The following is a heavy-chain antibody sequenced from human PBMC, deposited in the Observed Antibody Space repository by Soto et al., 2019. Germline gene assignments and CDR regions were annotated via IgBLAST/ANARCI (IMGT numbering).Heavy chain of an antibody. D-gene: IGHD3-3*01. CDR1: GFTFSSYA. V-gene: IGHV3-23*01. J-gene: IGHJ4*02. Sequence: GGSLRLSCAASGFTFSSYAMSWVRQAPGKGLEWVSAISGSGGSTYYADSVKGRFTISRDNSKNTLYLQMNSLRAEDTAVYYCAKDGPKRSITIFGVVDYWGQGTLVTVSS. CDR3: AKDGPKRSITIFGVVDY. CDR2: ISGSGGST.